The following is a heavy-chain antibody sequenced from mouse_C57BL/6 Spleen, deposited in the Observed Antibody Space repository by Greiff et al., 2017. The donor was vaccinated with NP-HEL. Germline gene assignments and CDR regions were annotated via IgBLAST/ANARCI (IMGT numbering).Heavy chain of an antibody. CDR1: GYTFTSYW. D-gene: IGHD1-1*01. CDR2: IDPSDSYT. Sequence: QVQLQHPGAELVKPGASVKLSCKASGYTFTSYWMQWVKQRPGQGLEWIGEIDPSDSYTNYNQKFKGKATLTVDTSSSTAYMQLSSLTSEDSAVYYCAREDYGSEYFDYWGQGTTLTVSS. V-gene: IGHV1-50*01. CDR3: AREDYGSEYFDY. J-gene: IGHJ2*01.